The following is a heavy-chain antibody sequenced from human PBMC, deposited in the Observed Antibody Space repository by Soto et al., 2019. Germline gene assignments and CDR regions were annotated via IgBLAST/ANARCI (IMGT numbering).Heavy chain of an antibody. V-gene: IGHV3-48*01. CDR1: GFTFSSYS. CDR2: ISSSSSTI. Sequence: EVQLVESGGGLVQPGGSLRLSCAASGFTFSSYSMNWVRQAPGKGLEWVSYISSSSSTIYYADSVKGRFTISRDNAKNSLYLQMNSLRAEDTAVYYCARDLRGSGSYPTGWFDPWGQGTLVTVSS. CDR3: ARDLRGSGSYPTGWFDP. D-gene: IGHD3-10*01. J-gene: IGHJ5*02.